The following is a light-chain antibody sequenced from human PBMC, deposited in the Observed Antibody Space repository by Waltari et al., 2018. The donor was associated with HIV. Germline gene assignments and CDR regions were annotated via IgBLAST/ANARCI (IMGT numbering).Light chain of an antibody. V-gene: IGLV3-25*03. Sequence: SYKLTQTPSVSVSPGQTARINCSRGSLPKKYSSWYRQKPGQAPVLLTQKDIERPSGLPERISGSRSGTGVTLTISGVQAEDEGDYYCQSTDHDGTWVFGGGTRLTVL. CDR1: SLPKKY. J-gene: IGLJ3*02. CDR3: QSTDHDGTWV. CDR2: KDI.